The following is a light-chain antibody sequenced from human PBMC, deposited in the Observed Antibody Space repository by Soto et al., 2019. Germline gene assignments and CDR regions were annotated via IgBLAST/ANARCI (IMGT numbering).Light chain of an antibody. V-gene: IGKV3-20*01. CDR1: QSVSSSY. Sequence: EIVLTQSPGTLSLSPGERATLSSRASQSVSSSYLAWYQQKPGQAPRLRTYGASSRATGIPDRFSGSGSGTSFTLTISRLEPEDFAVYYCQQYGSSPGTFGPGTKVDIK. CDR3: QQYGSSPGT. J-gene: IGKJ3*01. CDR2: GAS.